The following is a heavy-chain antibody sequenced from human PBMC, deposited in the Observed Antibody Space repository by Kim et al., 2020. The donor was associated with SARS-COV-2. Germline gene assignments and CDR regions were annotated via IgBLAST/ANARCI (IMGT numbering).Heavy chain of an antibody. CDR2: ISYDGSNK. CDR1: GFTFSSYA. Sequence: GGSLRLSCAASGFTFSSYAMHWVRQAPGKGLEWVAVISYDGSNKYYADSVKGRFTISRDNSKNTLYLQMNSLRAEDTAVYYCARNVDSSGQPRPDYWGQGTLVTVSS. J-gene: IGHJ4*02. V-gene: IGHV3-30-3*01. D-gene: IGHD3-22*01. CDR3: ARNVDSSGQPRPDY.